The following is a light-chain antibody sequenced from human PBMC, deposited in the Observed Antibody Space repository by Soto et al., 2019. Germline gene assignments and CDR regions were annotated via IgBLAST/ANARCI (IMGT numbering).Light chain of an antibody. CDR3: CSYAGSTIQIYV. Sequence: QSVLTQPASVSGSPGQSITISCTGTHSDVGSYNLVSWYQQHPGKAPKVIIYEVSERPSGVSDRFSGSKSGNTASLMISGLQAEDEADYDCCSYAGSTIQIYVFGSGTKVTVL. CDR2: EVS. V-gene: IGLV2-23*02. J-gene: IGLJ1*01. CDR1: HSDVGSYNL.